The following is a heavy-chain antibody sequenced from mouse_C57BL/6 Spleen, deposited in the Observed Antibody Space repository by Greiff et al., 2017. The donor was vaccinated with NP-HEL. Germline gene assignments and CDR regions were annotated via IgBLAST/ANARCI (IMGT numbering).Heavy chain of an antibody. V-gene: IGHV1-26*01. CDR3: ARSPGAHYFDY. CDR1: GYTFTDYY. J-gene: IGHJ2*01. CDR2: INPNNGGT. Sequence: VQLQQSGPELVKPGASVKISCKASGYTFTDYYMNWVKQSHGKSLEWIGDINPNNGGTSYNQKFKGKATLTVDKSSSTAYMELRSLTSEDSAVYYCARSPGAHYFDYWGQGTTLTVSS.